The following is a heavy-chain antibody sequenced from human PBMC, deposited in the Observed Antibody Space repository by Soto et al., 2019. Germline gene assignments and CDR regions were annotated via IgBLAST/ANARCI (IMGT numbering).Heavy chain of an antibody. CDR2: ISGSGGST. D-gene: IGHD3-22*01. J-gene: IGHJ4*02. CDR3: AKDSPNYYDSSGPFDY. CDR1: GFTFSSYA. Sequence: GGSLRLSCAASGFTFSSYAMSWVRQAPGKGLEWVSAISGSGGSTYYADSVKGRFTISRDNSKNTLYLQMNSLRAEDTVVYYCAKDSPNYYDSSGPFDYWGQGTLVTVSS. V-gene: IGHV3-23*01.